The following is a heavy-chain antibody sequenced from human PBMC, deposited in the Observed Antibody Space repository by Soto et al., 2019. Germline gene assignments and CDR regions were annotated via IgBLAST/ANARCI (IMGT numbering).Heavy chain of an antibody. J-gene: IGHJ4*02. V-gene: IGHV1-58*01. CDR1: GFTFTSSA. CDR3: AAAPDGGTSVDY. CDR2: IVVGSGNT. D-gene: IGHD2-15*01. Sequence: SVKVSCKASGFTFTSSAVQWVRQARGQRLEWIGWIVVGSGNTNYAQKFQERVTITRGMSTSTAYMELSSLRSGDTAVYYCAAAPDGGTSVDYWGQGTLVTVSS.